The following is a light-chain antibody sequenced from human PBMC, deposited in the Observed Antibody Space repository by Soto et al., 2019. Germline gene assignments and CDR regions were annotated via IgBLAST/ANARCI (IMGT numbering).Light chain of an antibody. Sequence: QSALSQPASVSGSPGQSITISCTGTSSDVGGFEYVSWYQHQPGKAPKLIIYDVTKRPSGVSNRFSGSKSGNTASLTISGLQAEDESDYYCSSYTTSHTLVFGGGTKLTVL. J-gene: IGLJ2*01. CDR3: SSYTTSHTLV. CDR1: SSDVGGFEY. CDR2: DVT. V-gene: IGLV2-14*01.